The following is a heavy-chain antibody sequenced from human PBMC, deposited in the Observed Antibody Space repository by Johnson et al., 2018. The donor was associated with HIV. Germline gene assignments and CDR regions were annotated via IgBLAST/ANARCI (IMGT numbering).Heavy chain of an antibody. V-gene: IGHV3-9*01. D-gene: IGHD4-17*01. Sequence: VQLVESGGGLVQPGRSMRLSCAASGFTFDDYAMHWVRQAPGKGLEWVSGISWNGGSIGYADSVKGRFTISRDNAKSSLFLQMNSLRGEDTALYYCAKDRMYDYGDYGGAFDIWGQGTMVTVSS. CDR3: AKDRMYDYGDYGGAFDI. J-gene: IGHJ3*02. CDR2: ISWNGGSI. CDR1: GFTFDDYA.